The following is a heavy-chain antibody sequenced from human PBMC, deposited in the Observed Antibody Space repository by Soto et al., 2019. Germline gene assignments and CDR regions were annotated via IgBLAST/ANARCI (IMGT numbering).Heavy chain of an antibody. J-gene: IGHJ3*02. D-gene: IGHD3-16*02. CDR2: INHSGST. V-gene: IGHV4-34*01. Sequence: QVQLQQWGAGLLKPSETLSLTCAVYGGSFSGYYWSWIRQPPGKGLEWIGEINHSGSTNYNPSLKSRVTISVDTSKNQFSLKLSSVTAADTAVYYCARLMITFGGVIAHDAFYIWGQGTMVTVSS. CDR3: ARLMITFGGVIAHDAFYI. CDR1: GGSFSGYY.